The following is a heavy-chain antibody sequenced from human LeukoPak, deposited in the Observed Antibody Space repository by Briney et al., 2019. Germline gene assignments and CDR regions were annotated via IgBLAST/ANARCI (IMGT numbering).Heavy chain of an antibody. CDR3: ARDPGFDGTYSYFFDF. V-gene: IGHV4-31*03. CDR1: GVSISSGGHY. CDR2: IYSGGST. J-gene: IGHJ4*02. D-gene: IGHD1-26*01. Sequence: SETLSLTCTVSGVSISSGGHYWSWIRQHPGEGLEWIGYIYSGGSTYHNPSLNSRVTISRDTSSNQFSLNLRSVTAADAAVYYCARDPGFDGTYSYFFDFWGREPWSPSPQ.